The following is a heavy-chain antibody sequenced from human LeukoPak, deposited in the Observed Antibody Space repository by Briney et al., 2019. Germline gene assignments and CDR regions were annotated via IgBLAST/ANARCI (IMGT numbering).Heavy chain of an antibody. Sequence: SEGSLRLSCAASGFTFSSYAMHWVRQAPGKGLEWVAVISYDGSNKYYADSVKGRFTISRDNSKNTLYLQMNSLRAEDTAVYYCARLYSSSSLSHFDYWGQGTLVTVSS. CDR3: ARLYSSSSLSHFDY. J-gene: IGHJ4*02. CDR1: GFTFSSYA. V-gene: IGHV3-30-3*01. CDR2: ISYDGSNK. D-gene: IGHD6-6*01.